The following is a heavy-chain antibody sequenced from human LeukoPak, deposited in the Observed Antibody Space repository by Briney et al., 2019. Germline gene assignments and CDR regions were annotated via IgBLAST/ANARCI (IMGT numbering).Heavy chain of an antibody. CDR2: IYPGDSDT. CDR1: GYTFTSYW. CDR3: ARRDHYLNGNFDY. V-gene: IGHV5-51*01. Sequence: GESLKISCKGSGYTFTSYWIVWVRQMPGKGLEWMGIIYPGDSDTTYSSSFQGRVTISVDKSISTAYLQWSSLQASDSAMYYCARRDHYLNGNFDYWGQGTLVTVSS. J-gene: IGHJ4*02. D-gene: IGHD3-10*01.